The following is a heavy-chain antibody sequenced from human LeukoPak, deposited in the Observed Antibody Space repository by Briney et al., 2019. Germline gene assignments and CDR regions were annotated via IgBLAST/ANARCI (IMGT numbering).Heavy chain of an antibody. CDR3: ARGPPFSSNWFDP. CDR2: INPNSGGT. Sequence: ASVKVSCKASGYTFTGYYMHWVRHAPGQGLEWMGWINPNSGGTNYAQKFQGRVTMTRDTSISTAYMELSRLRSDDTAVYYCARGPPFSSNWFDPWGQGTLVTVSS. V-gene: IGHV1-2*02. J-gene: IGHJ5*02. CDR1: GYTFTGYY. D-gene: IGHD3-3*01.